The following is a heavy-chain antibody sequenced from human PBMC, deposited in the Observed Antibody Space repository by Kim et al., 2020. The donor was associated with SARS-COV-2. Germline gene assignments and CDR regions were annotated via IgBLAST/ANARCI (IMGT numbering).Heavy chain of an antibody. V-gene: IGHV1-69*01. Sequence: QGRVTITANESTSTAYMELSSLRSEDTAVYYCARESQTVAVGPPGTMFDYWGQGTLVTVSS. D-gene: IGHD1-26*01. CDR3: ARESQTVAVGPPGTMFDY. J-gene: IGHJ4*02.